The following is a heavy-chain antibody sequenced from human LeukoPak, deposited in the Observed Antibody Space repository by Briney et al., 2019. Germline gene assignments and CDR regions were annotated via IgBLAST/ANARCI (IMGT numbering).Heavy chain of an antibody. V-gene: IGHV1-46*01. CDR3: ARDRRVATSFKPNWFDP. D-gene: IGHD5-12*01. CDR2: INPSGGST. Sequence: ASVKVSCKASGYTFTSYYMHWVRQAPGQGLEWMGIINPSGGSTSYAQKFQGRVTMTRDTSTSTVYMELSSLRSEVTAVYYCARDRRVATSFKPNWFDPWGQGTLVTVSS. CDR1: GYTFTSYY. J-gene: IGHJ5*02.